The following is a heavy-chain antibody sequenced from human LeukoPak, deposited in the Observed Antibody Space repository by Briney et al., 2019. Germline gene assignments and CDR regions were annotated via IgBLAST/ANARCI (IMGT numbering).Heavy chain of an antibody. J-gene: IGHJ4*02. CDR2: ISDSGGTT. Sequence: GGSLRLSCAASGFTFSIFAMSWVRQAPGKGLEWVSSISDSGGTTYYADSVKGRFTISRDNSKNTLYLQMNSLRAEDTAVYYCATAVVLSSAYFYAPPHFDYWGQGTLVTVSS. CDR1: GFTFSIFA. CDR3: ATAVVLSSAYFYAPPHFDY. V-gene: IGHV3-23*01. D-gene: IGHD3-22*01.